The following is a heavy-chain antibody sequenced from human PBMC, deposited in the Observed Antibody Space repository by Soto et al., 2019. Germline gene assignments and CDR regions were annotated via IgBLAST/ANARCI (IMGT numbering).Heavy chain of an antibody. CDR3: AHRGGHCNSTSCSWHFDL. J-gene: IGHJ2*01. CDR2: IYWDDDK. V-gene: IGHV2-5*02. CDR1: GFSLSTSGVG. D-gene: IGHD2-2*01. Sequence: QITLKESGPTLVKPTQTLTLSCTFSGFSLSTSGVGVGWIRQPPGKALEWLALIYWDDDKRYSPSLKSRLTVTKDTSKNQVVLTMTNMDPEDTATYYCAHRGGHCNSTSCSWHFDLWGRGTLVTVSS.